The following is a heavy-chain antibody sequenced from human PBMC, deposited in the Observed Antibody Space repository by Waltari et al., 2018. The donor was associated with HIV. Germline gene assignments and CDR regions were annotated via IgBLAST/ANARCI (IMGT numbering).Heavy chain of an antibody. V-gene: IGHV4-59*01. CDR2: IYYSGST. J-gene: IGHJ6*02. CDR1: GGSISSYY. Sequence: QVQLQESGPGLVKPSETLSLTCTVSGGSISSYYWSWIRQPPGKGLEWIGYIYYSGSTNYNPSLKSRVTISVDTSKNQFSLKLSSVTAADTAVYYCARANYYGSGSYLGLDYYYYGMDVWGQGTTVTVSS. CDR3: ARANYYGSGSYLGLDYYYYGMDV. D-gene: IGHD3-10*01.